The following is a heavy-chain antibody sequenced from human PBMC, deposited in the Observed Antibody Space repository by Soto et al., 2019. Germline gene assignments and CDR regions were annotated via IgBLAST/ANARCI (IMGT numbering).Heavy chain of an antibody. V-gene: IGHV4-34*01. CDR3: AREPYDFWSGYYYYYGMDV. Sequence: ETLSLTCAVYGGSFSGYYWSWIRQPPGKGLEWIGEINHSGSTNYNPSLKSRVTISVGTSKNQFSLKLSSVTAADTAVYYCAREPYDFWSGYYYYYGMDVWGQGTTVTVSS. J-gene: IGHJ6*02. CDR1: GGSFSGYY. CDR2: INHSGST. D-gene: IGHD3-3*01.